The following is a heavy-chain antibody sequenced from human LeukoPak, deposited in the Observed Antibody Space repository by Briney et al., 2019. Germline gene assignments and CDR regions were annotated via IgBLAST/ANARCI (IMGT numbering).Heavy chain of an antibody. D-gene: IGHD3-10*01. CDR1: GFTFSTYG. CDR2: IWYDGSDK. J-gene: IGHJ4*02. CDR3: ARDRSRLFMVQGVQNDY. Sequence: GGSLRLSCAASGFTFSTYGMHWVRQAPGKGLAWVAVIWYDGSDKYYADSVKGRFTISRDNSKNTVYLQMNSLRAGDTAVYYCARDRSRLFMVQGVQNDYWGQGTLVTVSS. V-gene: IGHV3-33*01.